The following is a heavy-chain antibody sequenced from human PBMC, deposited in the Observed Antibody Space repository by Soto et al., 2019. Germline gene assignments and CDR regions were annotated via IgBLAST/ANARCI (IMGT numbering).Heavy chain of an antibody. J-gene: IGHJ3*02. Sequence: GGSLRLSCAASGFTFSDHYMDWVRQAPGKGLEWVGRTRNKANSYTTEYAASVKGRFTISRDDSKNSLYLQMNSLKTEVTAVYYCTTYYDFWSALDAFDIWGQGTMVTVSS. CDR3: TTYYDFWSALDAFDI. CDR1: GFTFSDHY. D-gene: IGHD3-3*01. CDR2: TRNKANSYTT. V-gene: IGHV3-72*01.